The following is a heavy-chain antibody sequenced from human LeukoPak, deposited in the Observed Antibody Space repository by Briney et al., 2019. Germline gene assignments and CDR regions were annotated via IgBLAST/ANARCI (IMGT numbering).Heavy chain of an antibody. D-gene: IGHD2-15*01. Sequence: ASVKVSCKASGGTFSSYAISWVRQAPGQGLEWMGRIIPILGIANYAQKFQGRVTITADKSTSTAYMELSSLRSEDTAVYYCARDSATDTTFYYYYGMDVWGQGTTVTVSS. V-gene: IGHV1-69*04. CDR2: IIPILGIA. CDR1: GGTFSSYA. CDR3: ARDSATDTTFYYYYGMDV. J-gene: IGHJ6*02.